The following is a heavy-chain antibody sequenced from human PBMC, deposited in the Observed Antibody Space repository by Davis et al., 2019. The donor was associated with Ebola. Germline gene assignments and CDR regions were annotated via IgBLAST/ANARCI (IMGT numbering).Heavy chain of an antibody. Sequence: ASVQVTCKASGFTFTAYYIHWVRQAPGQGLEPVGPIHPNSGATNYAQTFQGRVTLTGDTSIPTTYMHLSRLASDDTAIFYCARGGLSLMVVPLDYYPGLGVWVQGTTVTVSS. CDR2: IHPNSGAT. J-gene: IGHJ6*02. V-gene: IGHV1-2*06. CDR1: GFTFTAYY. D-gene: IGHD2-15*01. CDR3: ARGGLSLMVVPLDYYPGLGV.